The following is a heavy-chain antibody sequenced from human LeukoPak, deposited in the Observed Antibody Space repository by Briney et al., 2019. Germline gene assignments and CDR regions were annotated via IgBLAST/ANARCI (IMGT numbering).Heavy chain of an antibody. CDR2: ISSSSSYI. CDR1: GFTFSSYS. J-gene: IGHJ5*02. V-gene: IGHV3-21*01. CDR3: ARAFRGPSFDP. Sequence: GGSLRLSCAASGFTFSSYSMNWVREAPGKGLEWVSSISSSSSYIYYADSVKGRFTISSDNAKNSLYLQMNSLRAEDTAVYYCARAFRGPSFDPWGQGTLVTVSS.